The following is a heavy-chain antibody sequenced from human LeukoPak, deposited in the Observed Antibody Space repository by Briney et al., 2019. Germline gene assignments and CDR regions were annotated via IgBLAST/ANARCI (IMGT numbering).Heavy chain of an antibody. D-gene: IGHD1-14*01. V-gene: IGHV1-8*03. CDR1: GYTFASYG. J-gene: IGHJ6*03. CDR3: ARAEPYYYYMDV. Sequence: GASVKVSCKASGYTFASYGINWVRQATGQGLEWMGWMNPNSGNTGYAQKFQGRVTITRNTSISTAYMELSSLRSEDTAVYYCARAEPYYYYMDVWGKGTTVTVSS. CDR2: MNPNSGNT.